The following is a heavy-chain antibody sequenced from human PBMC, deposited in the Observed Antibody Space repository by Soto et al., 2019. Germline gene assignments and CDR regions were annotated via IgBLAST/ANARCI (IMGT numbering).Heavy chain of an antibody. CDR3: ASRGEGDRGLAAPSRHPFGYYCMDV. V-gene: IGHV1-69*01. CDR2: IIPIFGTA. Sequence: QVQLVQSGAEVKKPGSSVKVSCKASGGTFSSYAISWVRQAPGQGLEWMGGIIPIFGTANYAQKFQGRVTSTADESTSTAYMELSSLRSEDTAVYYCASRGEGDRGLAAPSRHPFGYYCMDVWGQGTTVTVSS. J-gene: IGHJ6*02. CDR1: GGTFSSYA. D-gene: IGHD6-13*01.